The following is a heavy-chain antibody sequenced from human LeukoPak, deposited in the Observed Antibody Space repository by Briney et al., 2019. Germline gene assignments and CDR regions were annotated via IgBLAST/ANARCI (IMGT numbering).Heavy chain of an antibody. V-gene: IGHV3-64*01. CDR3: ARVSSGWPSSTFDY. J-gene: IGHJ4*02. Sequence: GGSLRLSCAASGFTFSSYSMNWVRQAPGKGLEYISAISSNGGNTYYANSVKGRFTISRDNSKNTLYLQMGCLRAEDMAVYYCARVSSGWPSSTFDYWGQGTLVTVSS. CDR1: GFTFSSYS. CDR2: ISSNGGNT. D-gene: IGHD6-19*01.